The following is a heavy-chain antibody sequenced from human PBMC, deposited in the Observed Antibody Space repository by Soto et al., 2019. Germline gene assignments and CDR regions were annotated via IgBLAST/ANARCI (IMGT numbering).Heavy chain of an antibody. D-gene: IGHD6-13*01. Sequence: EVQLVESGGGLVQPGGSLRLSCAASGFTFRSLWMSWVRQTPGEGLEWVANIKHDGSEKYYVDSVKDRFTISRDNAKNSLYLQMNSLRAEDSAVYYCTKGGYTSSWYWRNWGQGTLVTVSS. CDR1: GFTFRSLW. J-gene: IGHJ4*02. CDR2: IKHDGSEK. V-gene: IGHV3-7*05. CDR3: TKGGYTSSWYWRN.